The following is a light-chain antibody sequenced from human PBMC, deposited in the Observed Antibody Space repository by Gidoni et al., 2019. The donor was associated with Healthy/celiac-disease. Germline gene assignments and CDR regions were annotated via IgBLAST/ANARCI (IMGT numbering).Light chain of an antibody. CDR2: AAS. Sequence: DNQLTQSPSPLSPSVGDRVTITCRASQSISSYLNWYQQKPGKGPKLLTYAASSLQSGVPSRFSGSGSGTDFTLTSSSLQPEDFATYYCQQSYSTLWTFGQGTKVEIK. J-gene: IGKJ1*01. CDR3: QQSYSTLWT. CDR1: QSISSY. V-gene: IGKV1-39*01.